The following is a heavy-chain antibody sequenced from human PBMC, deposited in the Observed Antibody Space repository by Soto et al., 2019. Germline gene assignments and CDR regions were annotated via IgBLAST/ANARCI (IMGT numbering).Heavy chain of an antibody. CDR1: GGTFSSYA. J-gene: IGHJ2*01. CDR2: IIPIFGTA. D-gene: IGHD3-3*01. CDR3: ARDRDVLRFLGSTGAHDWYFDL. V-gene: IGHV1-69*12. Sequence: QVQLVQSGAEVKKPGSSVKVSCKASGGTFSSYAISWVRQAPGQGLEWMGGIIPIFGTANYAQKFQGRVTLTADESPTXXYXEXXSLRSEDTAVYYCARDRDVLRFLGSTGAHDWYFDLWGRGTLVTVSS.